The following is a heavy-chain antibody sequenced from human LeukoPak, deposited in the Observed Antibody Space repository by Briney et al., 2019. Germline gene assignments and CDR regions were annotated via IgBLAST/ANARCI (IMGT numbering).Heavy chain of an antibody. V-gene: IGHV4-61*02. J-gene: IGHJ4*02. CDR2: IYASGKT. D-gene: IGHD1-26*01. Sequence: SETLSLTCTVSGDSISRGRYYWSWVRQPAGKELEWIGRIYASGKTDYNPYTPSLKSRVAMSLDTSKNQVSPYLASVTAADTAMYFCARSFSEKFYFESWGQGTPVTVSS. CDR1: GDSISRGRYY. CDR3: ARSFSEKFYFES.